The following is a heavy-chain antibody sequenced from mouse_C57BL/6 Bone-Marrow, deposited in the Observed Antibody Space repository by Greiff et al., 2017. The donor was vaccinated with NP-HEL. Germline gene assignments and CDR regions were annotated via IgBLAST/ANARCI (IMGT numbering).Heavy chain of an antibody. D-gene: IGHD1-1*01. CDR2: ISNLAYSI. V-gene: IGHV5-15*01. J-gene: IGHJ4*01. Sequence: EVQLQQSGGGLVQPGGSLKLSCAASGFTFSDYGMAWVRQAPRKGPEWVAFISNLAYSIYYADTVTGRFTISRENAKNTLYLEMSSLRSEDTAMYYCARQRGPWSPTDEAMDYWGQGTSVTVSS. CDR1: GFTFSDYG. CDR3: ARQRGPWSPTDEAMDY.